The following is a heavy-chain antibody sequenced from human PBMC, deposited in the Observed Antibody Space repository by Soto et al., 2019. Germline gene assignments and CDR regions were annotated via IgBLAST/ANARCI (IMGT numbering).Heavy chain of an antibody. V-gene: IGHV4-59*01. CDR3: ARGHRAMEYYYYYGMDV. Sequence: SETLSLTCSVSGGSISSSFWSWIRQPPGKELEWIGYISYIGSTTYNPSLKSRITLSVDTSKNQFSLRVASVTAADTAVYYCARGHRAMEYYYYYGMDVWGQGTTVTVSS. J-gene: IGHJ6*02. D-gene: IGHD5-18*01. CDR1: GGSISSSF. CDR2: ISYIGST.